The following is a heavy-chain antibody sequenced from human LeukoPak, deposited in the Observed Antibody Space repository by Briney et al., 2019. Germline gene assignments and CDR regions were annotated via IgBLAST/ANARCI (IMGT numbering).Heavy chain of an antibody. Sequence: SETLSLTCTVSGGSISNYYWSWIRPPPGKGLEWIGYIYYSGSTKYNPSLKSRVTISVDTSKNQFSLKLSSVTAADTAVYYCARGQGRRPMAPADYWGQGTLVTVSS. CDR1: GGSISNYY. CDR2: IYYSGST. V-gene: IGHV4-59*12. J-gene: IGHJ4*02. D-gene: IGHD3-10*01. CDR3: ARGQGRRPMAPADY.